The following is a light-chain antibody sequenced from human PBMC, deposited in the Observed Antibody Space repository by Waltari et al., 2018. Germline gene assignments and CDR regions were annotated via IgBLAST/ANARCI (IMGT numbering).Light chain of an antibody. CDR1: SSNIGSYS. CDR3: AAWDDRLRGVV. V-gene: IGLV1-47*01. Sequence: QSLLTQPPSASGTPGQRVTISCSGSSSNIGSYSVSWSQQLPGTAPNLPSDGNNRRPSGVPDRFSGSKSGTSGSLAISGLRSEDEADYYCAAWDDRLRGVVFGGGTKLTV. CDR2: GNN. J-gene: IGLJ2*01.